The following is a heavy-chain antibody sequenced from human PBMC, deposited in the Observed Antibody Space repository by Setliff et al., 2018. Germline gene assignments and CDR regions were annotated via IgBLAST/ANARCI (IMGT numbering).Heavy chain of an antibody. Sequence: GGSLRLSCTASGFTFGDYAMSWVRQAPGKGLEWVGFIRSKAYGGTTEYAASVKGRFTIFRDDSKNTVYLQMNSLKTEDTAVYYCTVAPGYCSGGRCSYYYYYGMDVWGQGTTVTVSS. CDR2: IRSKAYGGTT. V-gene: IGHV3-49*04. J-gene: IGHJ6*02. D-gene: IGHD2-15*01. CDR3: TVAPGYCSGGRCSYYYYYGMDV. CDR1: GFTFGDYA.